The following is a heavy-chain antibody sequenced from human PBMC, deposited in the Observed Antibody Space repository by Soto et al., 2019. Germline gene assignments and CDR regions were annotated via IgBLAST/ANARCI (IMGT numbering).Heavy chain of an antibody. J-gene: IGHJ3*02. CDR2: ISAYNGNT. Sequence: QVQLVQSGAEVKKPGASVKVSCKASGYTFTSYGISWVRQAPGQGLEWMGWISAYNGNTNYAQKLQGRVTMTTDTSTSTAYIELRSLRSDDTAVYYCARDLGTVLRFLEWFQNNDDAFDIWGQGTMVTVSS. CDR3: ARDLGTVLRFLEWFQNNDDAFDI. V-gene: IGHV1-18*01. D-gene: IGHD3-3*01. CDR1: GYTFTSYG.